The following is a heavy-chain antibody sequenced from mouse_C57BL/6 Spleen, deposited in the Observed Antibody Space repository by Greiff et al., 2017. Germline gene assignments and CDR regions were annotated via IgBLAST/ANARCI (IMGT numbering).Heavy chain of an antibody. V-gene: IGHV5-17*01. CDR1: GFTFSDYG. CDR3: ARPAYGNPYYYAMDY. Sequence: DVQLVESGGGLVKPGGSLKLSCAASGFTFSDYGMHWVRQAPEKGLEWVAYISSGSSTLYYADTVKGRFTISRDNAKNTLFLQMTSLRSEDTAMYYCARPAYGNPYYYAMDYWGQGTSVTVSS. CDR2: ISSGSSTL. D-gene: IGHD2-1*01. J-gene: IGHJ4*01.